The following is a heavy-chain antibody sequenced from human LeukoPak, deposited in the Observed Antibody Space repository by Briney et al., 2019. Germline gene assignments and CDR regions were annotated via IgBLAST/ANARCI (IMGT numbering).Heavy chain of an antibody. D-gene: IGHD2-2*01. CDR1: GFTFSSYA. J-gene: IGHJ6*02. CDR2: INGSGGST. CDR3: AKALYGCSSTSCYGVDYYYYYGMDV. Sequence: GGSLRLSCAASGFTFSSYAMSWVRQAPGKGLEWVSAINGSGGSTYYADSVKGRFTISRDNSKNTLYLQMNSLRAEDTAVYYCAKALYGCSSTSCYGVDYYYYYGMDVWGQGTTVTVSS. V-gene: IGHV3-23*01.